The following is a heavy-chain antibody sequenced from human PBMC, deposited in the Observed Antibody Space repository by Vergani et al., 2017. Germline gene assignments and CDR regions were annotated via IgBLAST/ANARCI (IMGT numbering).Heavy chain of an antibody. CDR1: GGSFSGYY. CDR3: AVADPDAFDI. Sequence: QVQLQQWGAGLLKPSETLSLTCAVYGGSFSGYYWSWIRQPPGKGLEWIGEINHSGSTNYNPSLKSRVTISVDTSKNQFSLKLSSVTAADTAVYYCAVADPDAFDIWGQGTMVTVSS. J-gene: IGHJ3*02. V-gene: IGHV4-34*01. CDR2: INHSGST.